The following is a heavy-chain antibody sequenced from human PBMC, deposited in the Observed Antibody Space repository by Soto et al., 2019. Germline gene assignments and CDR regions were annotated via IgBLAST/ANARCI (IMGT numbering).Heavy chain of an antibody. CDR1: GFTFSSYG. CDR2: ISYDGSNK. J-gene: IGHJ6*02. Sequence: GGSLRLSCAASGFTFSSYGMHWVRRAPGKGLEWVAVISYDGSNKYYADSVKGRFTISRDNSKNTLYLQMNSLRAEDTAVYYCAKNFYSSSYHITYYYYYGMDVWGQGTTVTVSS. CDR3: AKNFYSSSYHITYYYYYGMDV. V-gene: IGHV3-30*18. D-gene: IGHD6-6*01.